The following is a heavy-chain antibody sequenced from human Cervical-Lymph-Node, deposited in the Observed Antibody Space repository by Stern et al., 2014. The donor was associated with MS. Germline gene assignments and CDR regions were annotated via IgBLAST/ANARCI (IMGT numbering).Heavy chain of an antibody. V-gene: IGHV4-59*01. CDR3: AREGEYCSGSRCYPFLDY. CDR2: IYHTWSC. D-gene: IGHD2-15*01. CDR1: GGSLRSYY. J-gene: IGHJ4*02. Sequence: QLQLQESGPGLVKPSETLSLTCTVSGGSLRSYYWNWIRQAPGKGLEWLGFIYHTWSCNYNPSLSSRVAMSVDTSKNQFSLTVSSVTAADTAVYYCAREGEYCSGSRCYPFLDYWGQGTLVTVSS.